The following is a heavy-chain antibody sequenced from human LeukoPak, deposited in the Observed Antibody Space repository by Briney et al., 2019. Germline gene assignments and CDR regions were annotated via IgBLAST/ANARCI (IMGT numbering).Heavy chain of an antibody. Sequence: GGSLRLACAASGFTFSNYGIHWVRQAPGKGLEWVAFVRSGGGIKYYADSVKGRFTISRDNSRTTVYLQMNSLRAEDTAVYHCAKDLPAAYFDYWGQGTLVTVSS. CDR3: AKDLPAAYFDY. CDR2: VRSGGGIK. D-gene: IGHD2-2*01. CDR1: GFTFSNYG. J-gene: IGHJ4*02. V-gene: IGHV3-30*02.